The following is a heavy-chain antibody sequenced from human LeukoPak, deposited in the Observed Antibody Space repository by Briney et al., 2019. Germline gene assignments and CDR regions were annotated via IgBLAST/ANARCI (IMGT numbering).Heavy chain of an antibody. CDR3: ARQGDSSGYYYFDY. D-gene: IGHD3-22*01. V-gene: IGHV4-39*01. Sequence: SETLSLTCTVSGGSISSSSYYWGWILQPRGKGLEWIGSIDYSGTTYYNSSLKSRVTISVDTSKNQFSLKLSSVTAADTAVYYCARQGDSSGYYYFDYWGQGTLVTVSS. CDR2: IDYSGTT. CDR1: GGSISSSSYY. J-gene: IGHJ4*02.